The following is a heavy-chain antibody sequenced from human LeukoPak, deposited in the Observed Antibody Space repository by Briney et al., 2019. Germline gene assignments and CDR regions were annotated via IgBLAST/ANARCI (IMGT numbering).Heavy chain of an antibody. J-gene: IGHJ4*02. CDR3: ARVRRGLFSSSWYPEYYFDY. D-gene: IGHD6-13*01. V-gene: IGHV4-38-2*01. Sequence: SETLSLTCAVSGYSISSGYYWGWIRQPPGKGLEWIGSIYHSGSTYYNPSLKSRVTISVDTSKNRFSLKLSSVTAADTAVYYCARVRRGLFSSSWYPEYYFDYWGQGTLVTVSS. CDR2: IYHSGST. CDR1: GYSISSGYY.